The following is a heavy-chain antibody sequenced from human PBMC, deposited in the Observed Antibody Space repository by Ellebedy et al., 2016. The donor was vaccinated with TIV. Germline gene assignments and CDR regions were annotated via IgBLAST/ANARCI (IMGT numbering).Heavy chain of an antibody. V-gene: IGHV4-31*03. D-gene: IGHD1-26*01. CDR2: IYYSGST. Sequence: SETLSLXXTVSGGSISSGGYYWSWIRQHPGKGLEWIGYIYYSGSTYYNPSLKSRVTISVDTSKNQFSLKLSSVTAADTAVYYCARAILPYSGSYYFDYWGQGTLVTVSS. CDR1: GGSISSGGYY. J-gene: IGHJ4*02. CDR3: ARAILPYSGSYYFDY.